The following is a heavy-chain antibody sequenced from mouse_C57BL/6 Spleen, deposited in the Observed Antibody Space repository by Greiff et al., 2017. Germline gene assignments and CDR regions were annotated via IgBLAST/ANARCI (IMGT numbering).Heavy chain of an antibody. Sequence: EVQGVESGGGLVQPGGSMKLSCAASGFTFSDAWMDWVRQSPEKGLEWVAEIRNKANNHATYYAESVKGRFTISRDDSKSSVYLQMDSFRAEDTGIYYCTPYAMDYWGQGTSVTVSS. J-gene: IGHJ4*01. CDR1: GFTFSDAW. V-gene: IGHV6-6*01. CDR3: TPYAMDY. CDR2: IRNKANNHAT.